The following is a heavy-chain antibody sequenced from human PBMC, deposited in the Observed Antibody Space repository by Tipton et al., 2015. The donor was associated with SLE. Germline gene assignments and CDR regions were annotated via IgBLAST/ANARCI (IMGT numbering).Heavy chain of an antibody. Sequence: TLSLTCTVSGGSISGYYWSWIRQPPGKGLEWIGYIYHSGSTNYNPSLKSRVNISVDTSKNQFSLKLTSVTAADTAVYYCAGGKTYGDYFDYWGQGTLVTVSS. CDR1: GGSISGYY. CDR2: IYHSGST. J-gene: IGHJ4*02. CDR3: AGGKTYGDYFDY. V-gene: IGHV4-59*12. D-gene: IGHD4-17*01.